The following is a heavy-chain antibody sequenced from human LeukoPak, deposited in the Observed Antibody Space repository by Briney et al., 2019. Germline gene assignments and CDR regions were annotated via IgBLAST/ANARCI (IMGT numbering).Heavy chain of an antibody. Sequence: PGGSLRLSCAASGFPFISYWRSWVRQAPGKGLDWLAKIKQDGSEKYYVDSVKGRFTISRDNAKNSLYLQMNSLRAEDTAVYYCARSARYYYGSGSYYRGPSNWFDPWGQGTLVTVSS. D-gene: IGHD3-10*01. CDR1: GFPFISYW. CDR2: IKQDGSEK. CDR3: ARSARYYYGSGSYYRGPSNWFDP. J-gene: IGHJ5*02. V-gene: IGHV3-7*01.